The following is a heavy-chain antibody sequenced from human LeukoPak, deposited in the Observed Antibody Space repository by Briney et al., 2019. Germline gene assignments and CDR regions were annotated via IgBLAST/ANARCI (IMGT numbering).Heavy chain of an antibody. Sequence: ASVKIFCKASGYNFTSYDMNWVRQATGQELEWMGWMNSHSGYTGYAQKFQGRVTMPRSTSTSTAYMELSSLRSEDTAVYYCASFSSRGGYDPSGVYWGQGNLV. CDR2: MNSHSGYT. CDR3: ASFSSRGGYDPSGVY. CDR1: GYNFTSYD. V-gene: IGHV1-8*01. D-gene: IGHD6-19*01. J-gene: IGHJ4*02.